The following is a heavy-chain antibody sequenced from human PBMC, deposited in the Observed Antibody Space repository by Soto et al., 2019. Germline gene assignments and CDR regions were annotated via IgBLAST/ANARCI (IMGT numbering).Heavy chain of an antibody. CDR1: GFNFRNYA. CDR3: EKSCDWYFCYMDV. V-gene: IGHV3-23*01. Sequence: EVQLLESGGGLVQPGGSLRLSCAASGFNFRNYAMTWVRQAPGKGLEWVSGMSGSGGRTYYADSVKGRFTVSRDDSQNTLYLQMNSLRVEDTAVYYCEKSCDWYFCYMDVWGKGTTVTVSS. CDR2: MSGSGGRT. J-gene: IGHJ6*03. D-gene: IGHD3-9*01.